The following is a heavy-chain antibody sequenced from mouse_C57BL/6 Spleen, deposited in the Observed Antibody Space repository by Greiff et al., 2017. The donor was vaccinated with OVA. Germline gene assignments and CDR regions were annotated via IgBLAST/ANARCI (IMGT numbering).Heavy chain of an antibody. Sequence: EVKLVESGGGLVKPGGSLKLSCAASGFTFSDYGMHWVRQAPEKGLEWVAYISSGSSTIYYADTVKGRITISRDNAKNTLFLHMTSLRSEDTAMYYCARNPYYYGSSYAMGYWGQGTSVTVSS. CDR2: ISSGSSTI. V-gene: IGHV5-17*01. D-gene: IGHD1-1*01. CDR3: ARNPYYYGSSYAMGY. J-gene: IGHJ4*01. CDR1: GFTFSDYG.